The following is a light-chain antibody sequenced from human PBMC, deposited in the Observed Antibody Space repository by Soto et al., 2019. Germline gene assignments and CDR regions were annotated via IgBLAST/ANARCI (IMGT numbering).Light chain of an antibody. Sequence: DIVMTQSPDSLAVSLGERATINCKSSQSVLYSSNNKNYLAWYQQKPGQSPKLLIYWASTRDSGVPDRFSGSGSGTDFTLTISSRQAEDVAVYYCQQHYNIPFTFGPGTKVDIK. CDR3: QQHYNIPFT. V-gene: IGKV4-1*01. CDR1: QSVLYSSNNKNY. J-gene: IGKJ3*01. CDR2: WAS.